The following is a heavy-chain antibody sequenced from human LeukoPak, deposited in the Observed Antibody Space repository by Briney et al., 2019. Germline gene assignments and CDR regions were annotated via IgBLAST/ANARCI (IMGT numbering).Heavy chain of an antibody. CDR1: GGSFSGYY. J-gene: IGHJ5*02. V-gene: IGHV4-34*01. CDR3: ARRKSLYDSSGYFDP. D-gene: IGHD3-22*01. Sequence: SETLSLTCAVYGGSFSGYYWSWIRQPPGKGLEWIGEINHSGSTNYNPSLKSRVTISVDTSKNQFSLKLSSVTAADTAVYYCARRKSLYDSSGYFDPWGQGTLVTVSS. CDR2: INHSGST.